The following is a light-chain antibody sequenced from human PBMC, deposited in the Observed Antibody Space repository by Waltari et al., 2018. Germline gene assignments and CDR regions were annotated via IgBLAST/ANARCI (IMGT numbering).Light chain of an antibody. CDR2: KAS. CDR3: QQYDGSPVT. CDR1: QSVNRW. J-gene: IGKJ1*01. Sequence: DIQMTQSPSTLSAPVGDRGTITCRASQSVNRWLAWYQQKPGKAPKLLISKASALENGFAHRFSGGGSGTEFTLTISSLQPDDSAIYYCQQYDGSPVTFGHGTKVEIK. V-gene: IGKV1-5*03.